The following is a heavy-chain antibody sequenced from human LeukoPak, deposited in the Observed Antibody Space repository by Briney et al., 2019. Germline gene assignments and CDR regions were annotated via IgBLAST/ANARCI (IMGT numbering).Heavy chain of an antibody. J-gene: IGHJ6*04. CDR1: GCTFSNYW. V-gene: IGHV3-7*03. CDR3: ARKAYAMDV. CDR2: MKQDGSEK. Sequence: GGSLRLSCAASGCTFSNYWMSWVRQAPGKGLEWVANMKQDGSEKYYVDSVKGRFTISRDNAKNSLYLQMNSLRAEDTAVYYCARKAYAMDVWGKGTTVTVSS.